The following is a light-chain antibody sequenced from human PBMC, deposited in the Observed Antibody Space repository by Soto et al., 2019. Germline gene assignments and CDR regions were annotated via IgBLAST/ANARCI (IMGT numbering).Light chain of an antibody. CDR3: QQYGRSPLT. CDR2: GAS. J-gene: IGKJ4*01. CDR1: QRVTSNY. V-gene: IGKV3-20*01. Sequence: EMGLTQSPGTLSLSPGERATLSCRASQRVTSNYLAWYQQKPGQTPRLLIYGASSRATGVPDRFSGSGSGTDFTLTISRLEPEDFAVYHCQQYGRSPLTFGGGTKVDIK.